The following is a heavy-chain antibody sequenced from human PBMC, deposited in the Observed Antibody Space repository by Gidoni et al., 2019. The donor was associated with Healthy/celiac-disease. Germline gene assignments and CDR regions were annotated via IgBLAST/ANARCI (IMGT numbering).Heavy chain of an antibody. CDR3: ARSGSGGLRY. V-gene: IGHV1-8*01. CDR2: MNPNSDNT. D-gene: IGHD1-26*01. Sequence: QVQRVPSGAEVTKPGASLQVSCRASGYTFTSYDITWVRRATGQALEWMGWMNPNSDNTGYAQKFQGRVTMTRNTSISTAYMELSSLRSEDTAVYYCARSGSGGLRYWGQGTLVTVSS. CDR1: GYTFTSYD. J-gene: IGHJ4*02.